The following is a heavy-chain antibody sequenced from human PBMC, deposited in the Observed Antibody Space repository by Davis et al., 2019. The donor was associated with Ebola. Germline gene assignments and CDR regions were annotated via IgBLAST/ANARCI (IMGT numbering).Heavy chain of an antibody. J-gene: IGHJ5*02. Sequence: GESLKISCEASGFTFNNFALNWVRQAPGKGLEWVSAISGSGDGTYYVDSVKGRFTISRDNSKNTLYLQMNSLRDEDTAVYYCARGFCSSTSCYGNWFDPWGRGTLVTVSS. CDR3: ARGFCSSTSCYGNWFDP. D-gene: IGHD2-2*01. CDR1: GFTFNNFA. CDR2: ISGSGDGT. V-gene: IGHV3-23*01.